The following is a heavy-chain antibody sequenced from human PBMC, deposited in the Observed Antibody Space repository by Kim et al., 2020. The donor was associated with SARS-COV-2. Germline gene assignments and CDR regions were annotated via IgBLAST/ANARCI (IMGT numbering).Heavy chain of an antibody. D-gene: IGHD3-16*01. J-gene: IGHJ4*02. Sequence: KGRFTISRDNAKNSLYLQMNSLRAEDTAVYYCARGEHDYVWGSYSTPVDYWGQGTLVTVSS. CDR3: ARGEHDYVWGSYSTPVDY. V-gene: IGHV3-11*04.